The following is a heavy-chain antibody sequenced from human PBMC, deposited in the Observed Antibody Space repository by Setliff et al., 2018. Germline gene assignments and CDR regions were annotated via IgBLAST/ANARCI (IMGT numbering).Heavy chain of an antibody. Sequence: ASVKVSCKASGYTFTSHYMHWVRQAPGLGLEWMGTINPSSGRTSYAQKFQGRVTMTRDPSTRTVYMDMSSLSSEDTAVYYCARDVFPYHYVGAFDIGGQGTMVTVSS. CDR2: INPSSGRT. CDR1: GYTFTSHY. V-gene: IGHV1-46*01. J-gene: IGHJ3*02. D-gene: IGHD3-10*02. CDR3: ARDVFPYHYVGAFDI.